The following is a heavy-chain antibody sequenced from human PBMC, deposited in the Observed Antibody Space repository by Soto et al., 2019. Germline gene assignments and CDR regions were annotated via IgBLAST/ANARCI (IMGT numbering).Heavy chain of an antibody. Sequence: QVQLVESGGGVVQPGRSLRVSCAASGFTFSNYAMHWVRQAPGKGLEWVAVVSYDGSKQFYADSVEGHFTISRDSSKSTLYLHIDNLRDEDTAVYYCARDLVYYYDNSGYYNSEYWGQGTLVTVSS. CDR1: GFTFSNYA. CDR2: VSYDGSKQ. V-gene: IGHV3-30-3*01. CDR3: ARDLVYYYDNSGYYNSEY. D-gene: IGHD3-22*01. J-gene: IGHJ4*02.